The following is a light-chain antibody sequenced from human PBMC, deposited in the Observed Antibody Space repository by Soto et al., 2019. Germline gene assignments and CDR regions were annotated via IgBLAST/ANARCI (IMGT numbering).Light chain of an antibody. J-gene: IGLJ3*02. CDR3: TSFTSSTPRWV. V-gene: IGLV2-14*01. CDR1: SSDVGGYNY. Sequence: QSALTQPASVSGSPGQSITISCTGTSSDVGGYNYVSWYQQYPGTAPKLMIYDVTNRPSGVSNRFSGSKSGNTASLTISGLQAEDEADYYCTSFTSSTPRWVFGGGTKLTGL. CDR2: DVT.